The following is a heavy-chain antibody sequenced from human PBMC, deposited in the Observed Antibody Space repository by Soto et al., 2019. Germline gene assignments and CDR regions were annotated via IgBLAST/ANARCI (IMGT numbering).Heavy chain of an antibody. D-gene: IGHD6-6*01. CDR2: VSAYNGEK. J-gene: IGHJ4*01. Sequence: QVQLVQSGAEVKKPGASVEVSCKASGYTFTNYGINWVRQAPGQGLEWLGWVSAYNGEKRYAQRVQARVIMTTDTSTTTAYMELRSLISDDTAVYYCSRGTSIPASGDYWGQGTLVTVSS. CDR3: SRGTSIPASGDY. CDR1: GYTFTNYG. V-gene: IGHV1-18*01.